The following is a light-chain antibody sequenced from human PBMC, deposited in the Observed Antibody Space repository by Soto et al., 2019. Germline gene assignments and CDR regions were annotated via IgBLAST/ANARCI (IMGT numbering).Light chain of an antibody. CDR1: QSISIW. J-gene: IGKJ1*01. CDR3: QHYNAYSWT. CDR2: GTS. V-gene: IGKV1-5*03. Sequence: DIPMTQSPSTLSASVGDRVTITCRASQSISIWLAWYQQKPGRAPNLLIYGTSSLESGVPSRFSGSGSGTEFTLTISSLHPDDFATYYCQHYNAYSWTFGQGTKVEIK.